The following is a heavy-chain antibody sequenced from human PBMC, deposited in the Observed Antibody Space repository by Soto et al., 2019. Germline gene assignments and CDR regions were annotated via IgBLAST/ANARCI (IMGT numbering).Heavy chain of an antibody. Sequence: SATLSLTCAVYGGYFSGYYWSWIRQLPGTGLSWSEEINHSGSTNYTPSLKSRVTISVDTSKNRFSLKLSSVTAADTAVYYCARKPYYYGSGQFDPCGQGTLVTFSS. CDR2: INHSGST. J-gene: IGHJ5*02. D-gene: IGHD3-10*01. V-gene: IGHV4-34*01. CDR3: ARKPYYYGSGQFDP. CDR1: GGYFSGYY.